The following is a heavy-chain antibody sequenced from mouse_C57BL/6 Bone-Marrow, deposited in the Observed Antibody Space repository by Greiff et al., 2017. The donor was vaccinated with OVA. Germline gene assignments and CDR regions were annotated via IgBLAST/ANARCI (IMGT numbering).Heavy chain of an antibody. J-gene: IGHJ1*03. D-gene: IGHD2-1*01. CDR3: ARLFYYGNYGRYFDV. CDR2: INPYNGDT. CDR1: GYSFTGYF. Sequence: EVQLQQSGPELVKPGDSVKISCKASGYSFTGYFMNWVMQSHGKSLEWIGRINPYNGDTFYNQKFKGKATLTVDKSSSTAHMELRSLTSEDSAVYYCARLFYYGNYGRYFDVWGTGTTVTVSS. V-gene: IGHV1-20*01.